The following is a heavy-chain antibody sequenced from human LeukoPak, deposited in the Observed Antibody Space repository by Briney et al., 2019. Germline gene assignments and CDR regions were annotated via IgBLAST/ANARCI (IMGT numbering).Heavy chain of an antibody. D-gene: IGHD4-17*01. CDR1: GFTFSNAW. Sequence: GGSLRLSCAASGFTFSNAWMSWVRQAPGKGLEWVGRIKSKTDGGTTDYAAPAKGRFTISRDDSKHTLYLQMNSLKTEDTAVYYCTTGGVYGDYGDYWGQGTLVTVSS. CDR3: TTGGVYGDYGDY. V-gene: IGHV3-15*01. CDR2: IKSKTDGGTT. J-gene: IGHJ4*02.